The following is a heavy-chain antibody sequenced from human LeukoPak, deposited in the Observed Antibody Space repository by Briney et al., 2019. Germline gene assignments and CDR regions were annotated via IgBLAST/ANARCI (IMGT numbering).Heavy chain of an antibody. CDR1: GGSISSSSYY. CDR2: IYYSGST. V-gene: IGHV4-39*07. J-gene: IGHJ6*03. CDR3: ARRLWYYDILTGYTHGYYMDV. Sequence: KASETLSLTCTVSGGSISSSSYYWGWIRQPPGKGLEWNGSIYYSGSTYYNPSLKSRVTISVDTSKNQFSLKLSSVTAADTAVYYCARRLWYYDILTGYTHGYYMDVWGKGTTVTISS. D-gene: IGHD3-9*01.